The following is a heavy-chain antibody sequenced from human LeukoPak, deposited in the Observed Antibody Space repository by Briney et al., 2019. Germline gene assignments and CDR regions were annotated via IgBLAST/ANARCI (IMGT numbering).Heavy chain of an antibody. Sequence: PGGSLRLSCAASGFTFSSYAMSWVRQPPGKGLEWVSSIFPSGGEIHYADSVRGRFTISRDNSKNTLYLQMGSLRAEDMAVYYCARGDGQWLGLETIDYWGQGTLVTVSS. CDR3: ARGDGQWLGLETIDY. CDR2: IFPSGGEI. V-gene: IGHV3-23*01. CDR1: GFTFSSYA. D-gene: IGHD6-19*01. J-gene: IGHJ4*02.